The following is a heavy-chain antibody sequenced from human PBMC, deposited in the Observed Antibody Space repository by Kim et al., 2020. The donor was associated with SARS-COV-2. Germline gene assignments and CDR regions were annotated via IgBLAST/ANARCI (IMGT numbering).Heavy chain of an antibody. CDR3: ATDRGSGFDS. Sequence: GGSLRLSCAASGFIVTYNNMNWVRQAPGKGLEWVALIFPSSDAYADSVRGRFIISSDISTNTLYLQLNNLRADDTVMYYCATDRGSGFDSWGQGTLSPPRQ. CDR2: IFPSSD. V-gene: IGHV3-66*01. D-gene: IGHD6-19*01. CDR1: GFIVTYNN. J-gene: IGHJ4*02.